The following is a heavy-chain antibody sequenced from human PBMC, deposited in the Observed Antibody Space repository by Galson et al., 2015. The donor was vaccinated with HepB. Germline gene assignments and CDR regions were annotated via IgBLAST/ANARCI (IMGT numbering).Heavy chain of an antibody. CDR3: AKGSGSGIYPFDY. CDR2: ISDSGGST. D-gene: IGHD3-10*01. V-gene: IGHV3-23*01. Sequence: SLRLSCAASGFTFSSYVMSWVRQAPGKGLEWVSGISDSGGSTYYADSVKGRLTISRDNSKNTLYLQMNSLRVEDTAVYYCAKGSGSGIYPFDYWGQGTLVTVSS. CDR1: GFTFSSYV. J-gene: IGHJ4*02.